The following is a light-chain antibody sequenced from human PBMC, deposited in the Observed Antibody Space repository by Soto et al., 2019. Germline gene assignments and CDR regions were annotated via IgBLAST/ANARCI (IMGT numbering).Light chain of an antibody. J-gene: IGKJ4*01. CDR1: PSINTY. CDR2: DAS. V-gene: IGKV3-11*01. Sequence: EVVLTQSPATLSSSPGESVTLSCRASPSINTYLAWYQQKPGQAPRLLIYDASYRAAGIPSRFSGSGSGTDFTLTISSLEPADFAIYHCQQRSNWPLTFGGGTKVEI. CDR3: QQRSNWPLT.